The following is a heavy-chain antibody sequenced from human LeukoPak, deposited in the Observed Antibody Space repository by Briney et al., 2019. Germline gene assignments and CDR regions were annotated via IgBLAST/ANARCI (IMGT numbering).Heavy chain of an antibody. D-gene: IGHD6-13*01. V-gene: IGHV3-30*02. Sequence: PGGSLRLSCAASGFTFSSYGMHWVRQAPGKGLEWVAFIRYDGSNKYYADSVKGRFTISRDNSKNTLYLQMNSLRAEDTAVYYCATFGRYRSSWLEDYWGQGTLVTVSS. J-gene: IGHJ4*02. CDR2: IRYDGSNK. CDR3: ATFGRYRSSWLEDY. CDR1: GFTFSSYG.